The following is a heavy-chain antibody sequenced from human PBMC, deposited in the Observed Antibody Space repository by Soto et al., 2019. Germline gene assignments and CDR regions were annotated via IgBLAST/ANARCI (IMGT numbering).Heavy chain of an antibody. CDR2: INPSGGST. J-gene: IGHJ4*02. Sequence: QVQLVQSGAEVKKPGASVKVSCKASGYIFTNHYIHWVRQAPGQGLAWMGIINPSGGSTNYLQKFQGRTTMARDTSTSTAYMELSSLSSEDTAVYFCARADYYDSSGFSYDCWGRGSLVTVSS. D-gene: IGHD3-22*01. V-gene: IGHV1-46*01. CDR3: ARADYYDSSGFSYDC. CDR1: GYIFTNHY.